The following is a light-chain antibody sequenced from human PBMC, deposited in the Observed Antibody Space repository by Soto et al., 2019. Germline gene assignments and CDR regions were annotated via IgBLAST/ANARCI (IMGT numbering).Light chain of an antibody. CDR3: QQYNSYPST. V-gene: IGKV1-5*03. CDR1: QSFSTW. CDR2: KAS. Sequence: DIQMTQSPSTLSASVGDRVTITCRASQSFSTWLAWYQQKPGKAPKVLISKASNLEIGVPSRFSGSGSGTEFTLTSSRLQPDDFSTYYCQQYNSYPSTFGQGTRLEIK. J-gene: IGKJ5*01.